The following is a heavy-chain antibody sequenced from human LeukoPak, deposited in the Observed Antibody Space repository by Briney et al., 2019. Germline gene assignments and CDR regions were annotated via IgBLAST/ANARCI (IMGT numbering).Heavy chain of an antibody. Sequence: GGSLRLSCAASGFTFSSYWMSWVRQAPGKGLGWVANIKQDGSEKYYVDSVKGRFTISRDNAKNSLYVQMNSLRAEDTAVYYCVRVGYSGYDWGYFDYWGQGTLVTVSS. CDR3: VRVGYSGYDWGYFDY. CDR1: GFTFSSYW. V-gene: IGHV3-7*04. CDR2: IKQDGSEK. J-gene: IGHJ4*02. D-gene: IGHD5-12*01.